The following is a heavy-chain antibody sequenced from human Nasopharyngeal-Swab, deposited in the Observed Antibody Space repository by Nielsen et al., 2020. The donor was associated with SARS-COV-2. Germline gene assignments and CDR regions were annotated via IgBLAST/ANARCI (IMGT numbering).Heavy chain of an antibody. CDR3: TRGLPGHIVQWNPSPY. CDR1: GFSITTYG. Sequence: GGSLRLSCAASGFSITTYGMTWVRQAPGKGLEWVSSISELGSGIYYADSVRGRFSISRDTSKNTVYLQMNTLRADDTALYFCTRGLPGHIVQWNPSPYWGQGTLVTVSS. J-gene: IGHJ4*02. V-gene: IGHV3-23*01. CDR2: ISELGSGI. D-gene: IGHD3-16*02.